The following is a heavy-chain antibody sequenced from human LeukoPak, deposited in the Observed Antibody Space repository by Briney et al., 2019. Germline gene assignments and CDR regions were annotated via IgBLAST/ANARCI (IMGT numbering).Heavy chain of an antibody. CDR3: ARRASSGRQGGYFDY. CDR2: IYYSGST. J-gene: IGHJ4*02. D-gene: IGHD6-19*01. CDR1: GGSISSSSYY. V-gene: IGHV4-39*01. Sequence: SETLSLTCTVSGGSISSSSYYWGWIRQPPGKGLEWIGSIYYSGSTYYNPSLKSRVTISVDTSKNQFSLKLSSVTAADTAVYYCARRASSGRQGGYFDYWGQGTLVTVSS.